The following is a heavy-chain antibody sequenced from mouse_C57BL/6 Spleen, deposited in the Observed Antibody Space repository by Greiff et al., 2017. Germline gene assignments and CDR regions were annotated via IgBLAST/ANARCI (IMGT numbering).Heavy chain of an antibody. J-gene: IGHJ4*01. CDR3: ARDYYGSSYGAMDY. Sequence: VQLQQSGAELVKPGASVKISCKASGYAFSSYWMHWVKQRPGKGLEWIGQIYPGDGDTNYNGKFKGKATLTADKSSSTAYMQLSSLTSEDSAVYFCARDYYGSSYGAMDYWGQGTSVTVSS. V-gene: IGHV1-80*01. CDR2: IYPGDGDT. CDR1: GYAFSSYW. D-gene: IGHD1-1*01.